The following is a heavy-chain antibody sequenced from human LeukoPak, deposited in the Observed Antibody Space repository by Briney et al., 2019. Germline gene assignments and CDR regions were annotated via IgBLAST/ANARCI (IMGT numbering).Heavy chain of an antibody. V-gene: IGHV1-69*13. CDR2: IIPIFGTA. CDR3: AGDHCSSTSCPYGMDV. J-gene: IGHJ6*02. D-gene: IGHD2-2*01. Sequence: ASVKVSCKASGGTFSSYAISWVRQAPGQGLEWMGGIIPIFGTANYAQKFQGRVTITADESTSTAYMELSSLRSEDTAVYYCAGDHCSSTSCPYGMDVWGQGTTVTVSS. CDR1: GGTFSSYA.